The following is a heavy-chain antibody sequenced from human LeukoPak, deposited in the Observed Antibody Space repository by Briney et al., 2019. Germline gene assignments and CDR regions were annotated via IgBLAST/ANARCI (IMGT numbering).Heavy chain of an antibody. V-gene: IGHV3-23*01. D-gene: IGHD5-18*01. J-gene: IGHJ4*02. CDR2: FWGSVDTT. CDR1: GFTFSTYA. CDR3: AKDQGGSSYSFDY. Sequence: GGSLRLSCAASGFTFSTYAMKWVRQAPGKGLEGVSTFWGSVDTTYYADSVRGRFTISRDNSKNPLYMQMDSLKAEDTAVYYCAKDQGGSSYSFDYWGRGTLVTVSS.